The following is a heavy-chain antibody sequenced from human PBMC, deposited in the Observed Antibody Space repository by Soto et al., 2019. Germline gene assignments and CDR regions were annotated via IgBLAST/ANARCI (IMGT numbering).Heavy chain of an antibody. V-gene: IGHV1-18*01. CDR1: GYTFTSYG. CDR3: ARDTAADGIFDY. J-gene: IGHJ4*02. CDR2: ISAYKGNT. D-gene: IGHD6-13*01. Sequence: QVQLVQSGAEVKKPGASVKVSCKASGYTFTSYGISWVRQAPGQGLERMGWISAYKGNTNYAQKLQGRVTITTDKSTSTAYMALRSLRSDDSAVYYCARDTAADGIFDYWGQGTMVTVSS.